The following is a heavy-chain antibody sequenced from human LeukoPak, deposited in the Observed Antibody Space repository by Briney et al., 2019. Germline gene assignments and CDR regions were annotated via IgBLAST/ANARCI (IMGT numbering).Heavy chain of an antibody. J-gene: IGHJ6*02. D-gene: IGHD2-15*01. CDR3: ATNSDIVGDYGMDV. CDR2: FDPEDGET. Sequence: ASVKVSCKVSGYTLTKLSMHWVRQAPGKGLEWMGGFDPEDGETIYAQKFQGRVTMTEDTSTDTAYMELSSLRSEDTAVYYCATNSDIVGDYGMDVWGQGTTVTVSS. CDR1: GYTLTKLS. V-gene: IGHV1-24*01.